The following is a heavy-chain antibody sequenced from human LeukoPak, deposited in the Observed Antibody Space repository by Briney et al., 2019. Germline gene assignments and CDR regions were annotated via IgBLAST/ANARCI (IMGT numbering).Heavy chain of an antibody. V-gene: IGHV6-1*01. CDR3: ARGWARDGFNI. J-gene: IGHJ3*02. Sequence: SQTLSLTCVISGDSVSNNAWNWVRQTPSGGLECLGRTYYDSKWYNHYAESVKSRISIAPDTSKNQFSLHLNSVTPEDTAVYYCARGWARDGFNIWSQGTMVTVSS. CDR2: TYYDSKWYN. D-gene: IGHD6-13*01. CDR1: GDSVSNNA.